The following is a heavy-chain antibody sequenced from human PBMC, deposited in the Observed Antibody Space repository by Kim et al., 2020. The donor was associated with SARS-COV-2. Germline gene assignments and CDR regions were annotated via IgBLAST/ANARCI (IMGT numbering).Heavy chain of an antibody. CDR3: ARGYCDSTSCYPMAFDF. CDR1: GYTFTSYA. Sequence: ASVKVSCKASGYTFTSYAMHWVRQAPGQRLEWMGWINTGNGNTNYAQMFQGRVTITRDTSASTAYMELSSLRSEDTAVYYCARGYCDSTSCYPMAFDFWGQGTLVTVSS. V-gene: IGHV1-3*04. D-gene: IGHD2-2*01. CDR2: INTGNGNT. J-gene: IGHJ4*02.